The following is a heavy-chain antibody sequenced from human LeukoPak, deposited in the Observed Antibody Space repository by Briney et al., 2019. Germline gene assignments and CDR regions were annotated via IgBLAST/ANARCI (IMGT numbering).Heavy chain of an antibody. J-gene: IGHJ4*02. CDR3: ARTTGSFGPVAL. Sequence: PGGSLRLSCAASGFTFSDYYMHWIRQAPGKGLEWVSYISSSGSYTHADSVKGRFTISRDNAKISLYLQMNSLRAEDTALYYCARTTGSFGPVALWGQGTLVTVSS. D-gene: IGHD1-14*01. CDR1: GFTFSDYY. V-gene: IGHV3-11*06. CDR2: ISSSGS.